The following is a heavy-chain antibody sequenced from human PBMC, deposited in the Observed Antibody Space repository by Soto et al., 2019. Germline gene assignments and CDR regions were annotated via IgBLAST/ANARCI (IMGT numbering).Heavy chain of an antibody. J-gene: IGHJ4*02. CDR3: ARASGDNWPFFEY. CDR2: ISYDGSNK. D-gene: IGHD1-1*01. Sequence: PGGSLRLSCAASGVTFSNYAMHWVRQAPGKGLEWVAVISYDGSNKYYSDSVKGRFNISRDNSKNTLFLQMNSPRADDTAVYYCARASGDNWPFFEYWGQGTLVTVSS. CDR1: GVTFSNYA. V-gene: IGHV3-30-3*01.